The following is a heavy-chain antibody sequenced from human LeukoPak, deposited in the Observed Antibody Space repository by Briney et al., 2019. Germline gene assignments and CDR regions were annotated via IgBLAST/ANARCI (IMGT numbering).Heavy chain of an antibody. V-gene: IGHV4-59*08. Sequence: SETLSLTCTVSGDSVSSYYWNWIRQPPGKGLEWIAYIHYSGSTNYNPSLKSRVTISVDTSKNQFSLKVKSVTAADTAVYYCAGGPSSLELLKNWGQGTLVTVSS. CDR3: AGGPSSLELLKN. J-gene: IGHJ4*02. D-gene: IGHD1-7*01. CDR2: IHYSGST. CDR1: GDSVSSYY.